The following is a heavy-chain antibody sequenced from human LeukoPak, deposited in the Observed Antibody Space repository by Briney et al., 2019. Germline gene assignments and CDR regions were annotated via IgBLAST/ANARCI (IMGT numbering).Heavy chain of an antibody. Sequence: PGGSLRLSCAASGFTFSSYAMHWVRQAPGKGLEWVAVISYDGSNKYYADSVKGRFTISRDNSKNTLYLQMNSLRAEDTAVYYCARDIAGYYYDSSGYFDYWGQGALVTVSS. CDR1: GFTFSSYA. V-gene: IGHV3-30*04. CDR2: ISYDGSNK. J-gene: IGHJ4*02. CDR3: ARDIAGYYYDSSGYFDY. D-gene: IGHD3-22*01.